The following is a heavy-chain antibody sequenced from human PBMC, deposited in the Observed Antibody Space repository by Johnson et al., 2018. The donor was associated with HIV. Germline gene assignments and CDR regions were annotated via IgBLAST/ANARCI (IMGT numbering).Heavy chain of an antibody. V-gene: IGHV3-30*04. CDR1: GFTFSSYA. Sequence: QVQLVESGGGVVQPGRSLRLSCAASGFTFSSYAMHWVRQATGKGLEWVAVISYDGTNKYYADSVKGRFTISRDNSKNTLYLQMNSLRAEDTAVYYCAKAVGRQQLVQDAFDIWGQGTMVTVSS. CDR3: AKAVGRQQLVQDAFDI. D-gene: IGHD6-13*01. CDR2: ISYDGTNK. J-gene: IGHJ3*02.